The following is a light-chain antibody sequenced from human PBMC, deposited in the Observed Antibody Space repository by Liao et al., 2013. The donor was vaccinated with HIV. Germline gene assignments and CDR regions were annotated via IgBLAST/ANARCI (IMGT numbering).Light chain of an antibody. CDR2: QDS. Sequence: SYELTQPPSVSVSPGQTASITCSGDKLGDKYACWYQQKPGQSPVLVIYQDSKRPSGIPERFSGSSSGTTVTLTISGAQVEDEADYYCYSAARVFGGGTKLTVL. CDR3: YSAARV. J-gene: IGLJ2*01. V-gene: IGLV3-1*01. CDR1: KLGDKY.